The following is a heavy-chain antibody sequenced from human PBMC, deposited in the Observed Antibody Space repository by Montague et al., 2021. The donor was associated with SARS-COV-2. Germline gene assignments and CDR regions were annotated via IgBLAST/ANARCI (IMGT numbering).Heavy chain of an antibody. J-gene: IGHJ6*02. CDR2: INPNRGGT. D-gene: IGHD3-22*01. CDR3: ARDLVVSHAMDV. CDR1: GYTFSAYY. Sequence: SVKVSCKASGYTFSAYYIHWLRQAPGQGLEYMGWINPNRGGTNFAQRFHGRVTLTRDTSISTVHMELTRLTSDDTAVYCCARDLVVSHAMDVWGQGTTVTVSS. V-gene: IGHV1-2*02.